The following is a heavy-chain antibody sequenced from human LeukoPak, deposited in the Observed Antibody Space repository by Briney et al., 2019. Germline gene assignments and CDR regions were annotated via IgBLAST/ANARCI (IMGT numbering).Heavy chain of an antibody. D-gene: IGHD6-6*01. J-gene: IGHJ4*02. CDR3: ARLVWAYSSSPGRTATFDY. CDR1: GGSLSSSSYY. CDR2: IYYSGST. Sequence: SETLSLTCTVSGGSLSSSSYYWGWIRQPPGKGLEWIGSIYYSGSTYYNPSLKSRVTISVDTSKNQFSLKLSSVTAADTAVYYCARLVWAYSSSPGRTATFDYWGQGTLVTVSS. V-gene: IGHV4-39*01.